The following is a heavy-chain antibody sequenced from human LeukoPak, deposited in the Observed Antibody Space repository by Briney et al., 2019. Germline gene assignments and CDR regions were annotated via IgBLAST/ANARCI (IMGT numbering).Heavy chain of an antibody. V-gene: IGHV3-73*01. CDR3: TTGPDWGQSDY. Sequence: GGSLRLSCAASGFSFSGSAIHWVRQASGKGLEWPGRIRSKTNNYATAYGASVNDRFTISRDDSKNTAYLQMNSLKTEDTAVYYCTTGPDWGQSDYWGQGTPVTVSS. J-gene: IGHJ4*02. CDR2: IRSKTNNYAT. CDR1: GFSFSGSA. D-gene: IGHD7-27*01.